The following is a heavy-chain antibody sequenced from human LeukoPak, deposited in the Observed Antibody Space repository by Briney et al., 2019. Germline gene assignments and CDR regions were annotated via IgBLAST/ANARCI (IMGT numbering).Heavy chain of an antibody. D-gene: IGHD6-19*01. V-gene: IGHV1-46*01. Sequence: ASVKVSCKASGYTFTSYYMHWVRQAPGQGLEWMGLINPTGGSTGYAQKFQGRVTMTRDMSTSTDYMELSSLRSEDTAIYYCARHKQWLGRDAFDIWGQGTMVTVSS. CDR1: GYTFTSYY. J-gene: IGHJ3*02. CDR3: ARHKQWLGRDAFDI. CDR2: INPTGGST.